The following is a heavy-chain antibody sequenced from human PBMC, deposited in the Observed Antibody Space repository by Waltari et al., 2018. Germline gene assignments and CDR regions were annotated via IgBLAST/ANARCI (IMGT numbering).Heavy chain of an antibody. CDR3: ASQQLVLRGPFDY. CDR1: GGSISSSSYY. D-gene: IGHD6-13*01. V-gene: IGHV4-39*01. Sequence: GPGLVKPSETLSLTCTVSGGSISSSSYYWGWVRQPPGKGLEWIGSIYYSGSTYYNPSLKSRVTISVDTSKNQFSLKLSSVTAADTAVYYCASQQLVLRGPFDYWGQGTLVTVSS. CDR2: IYYSGST. J-gene: IGHJ4*02.